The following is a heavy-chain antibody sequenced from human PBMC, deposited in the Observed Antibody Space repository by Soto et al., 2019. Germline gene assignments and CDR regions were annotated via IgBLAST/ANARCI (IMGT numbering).Heavy chain of an antibody. D-gene: IGHD1-1*01. CDR1: GGSISGYY. Sequence: SETLSLTCTATGGSISGYYWNWIRQPPGKGLEWIGYVYSSGSTNYNPSLKNRVTISVGTSYNQFSLKLNSVTAADTAVYYCARGQFTGTTQGDWFDPWGQGTLVTVSS. V-gene: IGHV4-59*01. J-gene: IGHJ5*02. CDR3: ARGQFTGTTQGDWFDP. CDR2: VYSSGST.